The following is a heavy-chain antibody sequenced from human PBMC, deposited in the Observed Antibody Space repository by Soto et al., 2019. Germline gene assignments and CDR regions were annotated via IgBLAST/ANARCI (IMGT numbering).Heavy chain of an antibody. Sequence: SETLSLTCTVSGGSVSSGSYYWSWIRQPPGKGLEWIGYIYYSGSTNYNPSLKSRVTISVDTSKNQFSLKLSSVTAADTAVYYCARGDTDMITYYYFYYGMDVWGQGTTVTVSS. CDR2: IYYSGST. V-gene: IGHV4-61*01. CDR3: ARGDTDMITYYYFYYGMDV. D-gene: IGHD5-18*01. J-gene: IGHJ6*02. CDR1: GGSVSSGSYY.